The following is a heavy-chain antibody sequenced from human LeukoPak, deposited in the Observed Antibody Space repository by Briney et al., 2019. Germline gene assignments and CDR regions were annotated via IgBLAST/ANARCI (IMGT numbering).Heavy chain of an antibody. CDR2: IFHDGTT. V-gene: IGHV4-38-2*02. CDR3: ARPETDY. CDR1: NFSISSDYF. J-gene: IGHJ4*02. Sequence: SETLSLTCTVSNFSISSDYFWGWIRQPPGKGLEWIGCIFHDGTTYYSPSLKSRVTILVDTSKNQFSLTLTSVTAADTAVYYCARPETDYWGQGTLVTVSS.